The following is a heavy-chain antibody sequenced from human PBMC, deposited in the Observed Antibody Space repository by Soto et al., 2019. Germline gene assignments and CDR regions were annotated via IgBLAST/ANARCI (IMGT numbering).Heavy chain of an antibody. CDR3: SIGYLRWVQS. CDR2: ISGIGST. Sequence: GSLRLSCAASGFTFSDYGMSWVRQAPGKGREWVSAISGIGSTFYADSVKGRFTISTDNSKNTLYLQMNRLRAEDTAVYYCSIGYLRWVQSWGQGTMVTVSS. J-gene: IGHJ5*02. D-gene: IGHD3-16*02. CDR1: GFTFSDYG. V-gene: IGHV3-23*01.